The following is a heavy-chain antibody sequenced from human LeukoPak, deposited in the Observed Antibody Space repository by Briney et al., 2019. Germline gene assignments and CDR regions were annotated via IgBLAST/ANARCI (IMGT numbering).Heavy chain of an antibody. CDR2: ISGSGGST. Sequence: GGSLRLSCAASGFTFSSYAMSWVRQAPGKGLEWVSAISGSGGSTYYADSVKGRFTISRDNSKNTLYLQMNSLRAEDTAVYYRARVYSSSSGKNAFDIWGQGTMVTVSS. CDR1: GFTFSSYA. D-gene: IGHD6-6*01. V-gene: IGHV3-23*01. J-gene: IGHJ3*02. CDR3: ARVYSSSSGKNAFDI.